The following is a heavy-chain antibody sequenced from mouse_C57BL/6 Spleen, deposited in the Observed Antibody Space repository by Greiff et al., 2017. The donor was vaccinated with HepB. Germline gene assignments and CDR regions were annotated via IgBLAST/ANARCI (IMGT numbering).Heavy chain of an antibody. CDR3: ARRRPETGTRVYYAMDY. J-gene: IGHJ4*01. V-gene: IGHV8-12*01. D-gene: IGHD4-1*01. CDR1: GFSLSTSGMG. CDR2: IYWDDDK. Sequence: VKLMESGPGILQSSQTLSLTCSFSGFSLSTSGMGVSWIRQPSGKGLEWLAHIYWDDDKRYIPSLKSRLTISKDTSRNQVFLKITSVDTADTATYYCARRRPETGTRVYYAMDYWGQGTSVTVSS.